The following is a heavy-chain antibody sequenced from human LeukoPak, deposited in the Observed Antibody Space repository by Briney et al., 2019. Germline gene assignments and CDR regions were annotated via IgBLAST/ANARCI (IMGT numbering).Heavy chain of an antibody. CDR1: GFSLSTSGVG. V-gene: IGHV2-5*02. CDR3: ASRGVRGPYFDY. CDR2: IYWDDDK. Sequence: KGSGPTLVKPTQTLTLTCTFSGFSLSTSGVGVGWIRQPPGKALEWLALIYWDDDKRYSPSLKSRLTITKDTSKNQVVLTMTNMDPVDTATCYCASRGVRGPYFDYWGQGALVTVSS. J-gene: IGHJ4*02. D-gene: IGHD3-10*01.